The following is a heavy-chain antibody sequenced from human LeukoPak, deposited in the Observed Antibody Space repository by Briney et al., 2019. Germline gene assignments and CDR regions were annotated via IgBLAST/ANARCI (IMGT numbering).Heavy chain of an antibody. Sequence: GGSLRLSCAASGFTFSSYAMHWVRQALGKGLEWVAVISYDGSNKYYADSVKGRFTISRDNSKNTLYLQMNSLRAEDTAVYYCARDHRGRWLQSIDYWGQGTLVTVSS. CDR1: GFTFSSYA. CDR2: ISYDGSNK. V-gene: IGHV3-30-3*01. J-gene: IGHJ4*02. D-gene: IGHD5-24*01. CDR3: ARDHRGRWLQSIDY.